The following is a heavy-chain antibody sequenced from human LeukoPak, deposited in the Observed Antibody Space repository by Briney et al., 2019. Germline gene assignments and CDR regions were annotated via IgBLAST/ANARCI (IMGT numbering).Heavy chain of an antibody. D-gene: IGHD2-15*01. CDR2: INSNGGST. CDR1: GFTFSNYA. V-gene: IGHV3-64D*06. Sequence: GGSLRLSCSASGFTFSNYAMHWVRQAPGKGLEYVSMINSNGGSTYYTDSVKGRFTIYRDNAKNTLYLQMSSLRAEDTAVYYCVKGVVVAASVWEYFHYWGQGTLVTVSS. J-gene: IGHJ1*01. CDR3: VKGVVVAASVWEYFHY.